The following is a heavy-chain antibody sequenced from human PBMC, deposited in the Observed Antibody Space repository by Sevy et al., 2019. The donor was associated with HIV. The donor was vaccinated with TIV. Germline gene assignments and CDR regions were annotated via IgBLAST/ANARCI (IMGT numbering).Heavy chain of an antibody. CDR1: GFTFSNYY. CDR3: ANRAGPIFAN. CDR2: ISDSGGYT. D-gene: IGHD6-19*01. J-gene: IGHJ4*02. Sequence: GGSLRLSCVVSGFTFSNYYMSWVRQAPGKGLEWVSVISDSGGYTSYTDSVKGRFTISRDNSKNTLYLQMNSLRVEDTAIYYCANRAGPIFANWGQGTLVTVSS. V-gene: IGHV3-23*01.